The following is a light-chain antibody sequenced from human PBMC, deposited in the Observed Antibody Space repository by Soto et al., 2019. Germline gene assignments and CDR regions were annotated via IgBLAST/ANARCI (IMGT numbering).Light chain of an antibody. CDR2: DNN. CDR3: GTWDSSLSALWV. J-gene: IGLJ3*02. V-gene: IGLV1-51*01. CDR1: SSNIGNNY. Sequence: QSVLTQPPSVSAAPGQKVTISCSGSSSNIGNNYVSWYQQLPGTAPKLLIYDNNKRPSGIPDRFSGSKSGTSATLGITGLQTGDEADYYCGTWDSSLSALWVFGGGPKLTVL.